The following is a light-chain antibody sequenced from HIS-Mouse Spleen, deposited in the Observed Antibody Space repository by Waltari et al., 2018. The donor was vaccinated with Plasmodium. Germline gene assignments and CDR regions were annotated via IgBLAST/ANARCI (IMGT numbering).Light chain of an antibody. J-gene: IGLJ3*02. V-gene: IGLV2-23*01. CDR3: CSYAGSSTNWV. CDR2: EGS. Sequence: QSALTRPASVSGSPGQSITISCTGTSSDVGSYNLVSWYQQHPGKAPKLMIYEGSKRPSVVSNRFSVSNAGYTASLIVSVLEAEDEADYYCCSYAGSSTNWVFGGGTKLTVL. CDR1: SSDVGSYNL.